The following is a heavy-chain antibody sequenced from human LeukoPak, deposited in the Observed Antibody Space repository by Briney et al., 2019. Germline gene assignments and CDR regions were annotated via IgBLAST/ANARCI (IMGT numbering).Heavy chain of an antibody. CDR2: IYTSGST. V-gene: IGHV4-4*09. D-gene: IGHD3-3*01. Sequence: SETLPLTCTVSGGSISSYYWSWIRQPPGKGLEWIGYIYTSGSTNYNPSLKSRVTISVDTSKNQFSLKLSSVTAADTAVYYCAGSYDFWSGYYGYWGQGTLVTVSS. CDR3: AGSYDFWSGYYGY. CDR1: GGSISSYY. J-gene: IGHJ4*02.